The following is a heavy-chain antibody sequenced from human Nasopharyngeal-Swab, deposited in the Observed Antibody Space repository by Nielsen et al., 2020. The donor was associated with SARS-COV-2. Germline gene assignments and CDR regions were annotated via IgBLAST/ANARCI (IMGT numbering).Heavy chain of an antibody. Sequence: ASVKVSCKVSGYTLTELSMHWVRQAPGKGLEWMGGFDPEDGETIYAQKFQGRVTMTEGTSTDTAYMGLSSLRSEDTAVYYCATDLMVAARPWGSFDYWGQGTLVTVSS. V-gene: IGHV1-24*01. CDR3: ATDLMVAARPWGSFDY. CDR2: FDPEDGET. J-gene: IGHJ4*02. D-gene: IGHD6-6*01. CDR1: GYTLTELS.